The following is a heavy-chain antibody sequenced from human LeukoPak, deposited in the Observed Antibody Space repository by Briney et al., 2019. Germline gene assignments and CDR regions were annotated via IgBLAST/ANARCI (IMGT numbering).Heavy chain of an antibody. CDR3: TRRAARWQFDL. Sequence: GGSLRLSCAVSGFNFDDYAMHWVRQAPGRGLEWVSGINWKTGNGIYADSVKGRFTISRDNAKNSLYLQMSSLGAEDTALYYCTRRAARWQFDLWGRGTLLTVSS. V-gene: IGHV3-9*01. CDR1: GFNFDDYA. J-gene: IGHJ2*01. CDR2: INWKTGNG. D-gene: IGHD5-24*01.